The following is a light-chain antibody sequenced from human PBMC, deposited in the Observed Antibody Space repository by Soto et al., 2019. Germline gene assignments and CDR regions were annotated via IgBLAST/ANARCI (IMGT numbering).Light chain of an antibody. J-gene: IGKJ1*01. CDR2: GVS. CDR3: QHYDSYSEA. V-gene: IGKV3-20*01. CDR1: QSLSGNY. Sequence: EIVLTQSPGTLSLSPGERATLSWRASQSLSGNYLSWYQQKPGQAPRLLLYGVSGRATGIPDRFNGSGSGTEFTLTTSSLQPDDFATYYCQHYDSYSEAFGQGTKVDIK.